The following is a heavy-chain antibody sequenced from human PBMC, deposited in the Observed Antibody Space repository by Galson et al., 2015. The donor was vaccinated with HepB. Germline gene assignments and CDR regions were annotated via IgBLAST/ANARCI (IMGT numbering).Heavy chain of an antibody. J-gene: IGHJ3*02. V-gene: IGHV1-8*02. CDR3: ARPRKRYCSSTSCYFAFDI. CDR2: MNPNSGNT. D-gene: IGHD2-2*01. CDR1: GGTFSSYD. Sequence: SVKVSCKASGGTFSSYDINWVRQATGQGLEWMGWMNPNSGNTGYAQKFQGRVTMTRNTSISTAYMELSSLRSEDTAVYYCARPRKRYCSSTSCYFAFDIWGQGTMVTVSS.